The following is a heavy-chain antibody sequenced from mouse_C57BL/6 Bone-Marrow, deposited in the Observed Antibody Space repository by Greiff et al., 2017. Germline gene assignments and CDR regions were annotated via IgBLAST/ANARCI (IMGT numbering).Heavy chain of an antibody. CDR3: ARPDYYGSSYVGFAY. CDR2: ISSGSSTI. V-gene: IGHV5-17*01. D-gene: IGHD1-1*01. Sequence: DVHLVESGGGLVKPGGSLKLSCAASGFTFSDYGMHWVRQAPEKGLEWVAYISSGSSTIYYADTVKGRFTISRDNAKNTLFLQMTSLRSEDTAMYYCARPDYYGSSYVGFAYWGQGTLVTVSA. J-gene: IGHJ3*01. CDR1: GFTFSDYG.